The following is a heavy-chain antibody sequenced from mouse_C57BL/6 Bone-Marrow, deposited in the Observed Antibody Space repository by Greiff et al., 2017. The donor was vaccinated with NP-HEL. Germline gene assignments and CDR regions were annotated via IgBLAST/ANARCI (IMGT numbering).Heavy chain of an antibody. CDR1: GYTFTSYW. D-gene: IGHD2-4*01. CDR3: ARSTRDYEGFAY. Sequence: VQVVESGAELAKPGASVKLSCKASGYTFTSYWMHWVKQRPGQGLEWIGYINPSSGYTKYNQKFKDKATLTADKSSSTAYMQLSSLTYEDSAVYYCARSTRDYEGFAYWGQGTLVTVSA. V-gene: IGHV1-7*01. J-gene: IGHJ3*01. CDR2: INPSSGYT.